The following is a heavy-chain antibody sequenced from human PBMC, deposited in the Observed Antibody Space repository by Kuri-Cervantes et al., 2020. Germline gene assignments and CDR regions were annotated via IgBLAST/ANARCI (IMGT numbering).Heavy chain of an antibody. Sequence: LTRADSGFTFSDYYMSWIRQAPGKGLEWVSYISSSGSTIYYADSVKGRFTISRDNAKNTLYLQMNSLRAEDTAVYYCANEGVAATGAFDIWGQGTMVTVSS. D-gene: IGHD2-15*01. CDR1: GFTFSDYY. V-gene: IGHV3-11*04. CDR3: ANEGVAATGAFDI. CDR2: ISSSGSTI. J-gene: IGHJ3*02.